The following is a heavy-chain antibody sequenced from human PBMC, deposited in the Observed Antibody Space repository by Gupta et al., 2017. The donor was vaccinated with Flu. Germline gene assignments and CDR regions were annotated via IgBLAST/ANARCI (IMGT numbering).Heavy chain of an antibody. Sequence: EVQLLESGGNLIQPGGSLRLSCAASGFTFVSYAMSCVRQAQGKGLEWVSAISASGVTYYAESVMGRFTFSRDSSKDTVYVQMNSLRAEDTAVYYCARGGYASNWYFDSWGQGTLVTVSS. CDR1: GFTFVSYA. D-gene: IGHD6-13*01. J-gene: IGHJ4*02. CDR3: ARGGYASNWYFDS. CDR2: ISASGVT. V-gene: IGHV3-23*01.